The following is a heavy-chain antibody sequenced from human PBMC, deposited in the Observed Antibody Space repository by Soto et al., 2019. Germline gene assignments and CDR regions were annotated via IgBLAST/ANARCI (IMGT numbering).Heavy chain of an antibody. Sequence: PSETLSLTCTVSGGSISSYYWSWIRQPPGKGLEWIGYIYYSGSTNYNPSLKSRVTISVDTSKNQFSLELSSVTAADTAVYYCARVMVRGVIMSWGQGTLVTVSS. CDR1: GGSISSYY. CDR3: ARVMVRGVIMS. V-gene: IGHV4-59*01. J-gene: IGHJ5*02. CDR2: IYYSGST. D-gene: IGHD3-10*01.